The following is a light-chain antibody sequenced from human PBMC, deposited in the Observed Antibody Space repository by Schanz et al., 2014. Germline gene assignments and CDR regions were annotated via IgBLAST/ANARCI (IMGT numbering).Light chain of an antibody. CDR1: SSDVGAYNL. CDR3: SSYAGSNNLV. CDR2: DVS. Sequence: QSSLTQPASVSGSPGQSITISCTGTSSDVGAYNLVSWFQQHPGKVPKLVIYDVSNRPSGISNRFSGSKSVNTASLTVSWLQAEDEAVYYCSSYAGSNNLVFGGGTKLTVL. V-gene: IGLV2-14*03. J-gene: IGLJ2*01.